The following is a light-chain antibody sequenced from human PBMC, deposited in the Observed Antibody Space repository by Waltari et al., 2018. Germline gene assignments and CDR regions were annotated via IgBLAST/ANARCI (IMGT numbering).Light chain of an antibody. CDR1: QGISKF. V-gene: IGKV1-16*01. J-gene: IGKJ4*01. CDR2: GAS. Sequence: DIQMTQSPSSLAASVGDRVTITCRASQGISKFLAWFRQKPGKAPESLIYGASSLQSGVPSRFSGIGSGTDFTLTISSLQPEDFASYYCQQYKTFPLTFGGGTKVEIK. CDR3: QQYKTFPLT.